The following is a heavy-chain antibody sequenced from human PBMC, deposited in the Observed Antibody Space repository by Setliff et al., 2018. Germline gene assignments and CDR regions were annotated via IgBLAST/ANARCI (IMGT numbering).Heavy chain of an antibody. CDR3: VNARMVTTWGRAY. D-gene: IGHD4-17*01. V-gene: IGHV3-23*01. J-gene: IGHJ4*02. CDR1: GFTFSSYA. Sequence: GSLRLSCSASGFTFSSYAMTWVRQAPGKGLDWVSSISGSGRTTYYAASVKGRLTISRDNSRNTLFLQMNSLRADDTAVYFCVNARMVTTWGRAYWGQGTLVTVSS. CDR2: ISGSGRTT.